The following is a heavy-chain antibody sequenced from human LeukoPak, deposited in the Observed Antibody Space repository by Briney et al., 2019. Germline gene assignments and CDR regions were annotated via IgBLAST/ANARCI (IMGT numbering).Heavy chain of an antibody. J-gene: IGHJ4*02. Sequence: SQTLSLTCAISGDSVSSNSAAWNWIRQSPSRGLEWLGRTYYRSKWYNDYAVSVKSRITINPDTSKNQFSLQLNSVTPEDTAVYYCARSPEYSGYDDYFDYWGQGALVTVSS. V-gene: IGHV6-1*01. CDR1: GDSVSSNSAA. D-gene: IGHD5-12*01. CDR2: TYYRSKWYN. CDR3: ARSPEYSGYDDYFDY.